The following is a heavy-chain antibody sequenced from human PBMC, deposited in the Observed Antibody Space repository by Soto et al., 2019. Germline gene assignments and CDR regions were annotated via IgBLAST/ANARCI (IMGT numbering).Heavy chain of an antibody. Sequence: PGGSLRLSCVVSGFTFSDHYMDWVRQAPGKGQEWVGRSRNKANSYTTEYAASVKGRFTVSRDDSQNSLYLQMNSLKTEDTALYYCARGGIVGARGYFGYWGQGTLVTVSS. CDR2: SRNKANSYTT. CDR1: GFTFSDHY. V-gene: IGHV3-72*01. J-gene: IGHJ4*02. D-gene: IGHD1-26*01. CDR3: ARGGIVGARGYFGY.